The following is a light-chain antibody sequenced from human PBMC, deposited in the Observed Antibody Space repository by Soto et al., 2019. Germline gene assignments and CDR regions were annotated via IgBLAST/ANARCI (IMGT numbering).Light chain of an antibody. CDR2: AAS. V-gene: IGKV1-39*01. J-gene: IGKJ2*01. CDR1: QSISSY. Sequence: DIQMTQSPSSLSASVGDRVTITCRASQSISSYLNWYQQKPGKAPKLLIYAASSLQSGVPSRFSGSGSGTDFTLTISSLQPEAFATYYCQQSYSTLGTFGQGTKLEIK. CDR3: QQSYSTLGT.